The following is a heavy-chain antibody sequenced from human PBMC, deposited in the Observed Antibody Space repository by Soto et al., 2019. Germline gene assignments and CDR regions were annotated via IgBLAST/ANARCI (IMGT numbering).Heavy chain of an antibody. V-gene: IGHV3-30*18. CDR3: AKDGGGSSYFYYYYYGMDV. D-gene: IGHD1-26*01. CDR2: ISYDGSNK. Sequence: PGGSLILSCAASGFTFSSYGVHWVRQAPGKGLEWVAVISYDGSNKYYADSVKGRFTISRDNSKNTLYLQMNSLRAEDTAVYYCAKDGGGSSYFYYYYYGMDVWGQGTTVTVSS. J-gene: IGHJ6*02. CDR1: GFTFSSYG.